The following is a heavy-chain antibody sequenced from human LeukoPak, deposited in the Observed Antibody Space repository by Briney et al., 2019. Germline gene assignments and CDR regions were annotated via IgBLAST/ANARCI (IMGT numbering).Heavy chain of an antibody. D-gene: IGHD3-3*01. Sequence: PSETLSLTCTVSGXSISSYYGSWIRQPPGKGLEWIVYIYSSGSTNYNPSVKSRVTISVDTSKNQFSLKLISVTAADTAVYYCTGLGVLRFLEWFSPFDPWGQGTLVTVFS. J-gene: IGHJ5*02. V-gene: IGHV4-59*08. CDR3: TGLGVLRFLEWFSPFDP. CDR2: IYSSGST. CDR1: GXSISSYY.